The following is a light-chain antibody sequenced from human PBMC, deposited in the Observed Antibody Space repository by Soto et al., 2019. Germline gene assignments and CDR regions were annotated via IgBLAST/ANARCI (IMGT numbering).Light chain of an antibody. V-gene: IGKV1-5*03. CDR1: QSISSW. J-gene: IGKJ1*01. CDR3: QQYNSYWT. CDR2: KAS. Sequence: PSTLSGSVGGRVTITCGASQSISSWLAWYQQKPGKAPKLLIYKASSLESGVPSRFSGSGSGTEFTLTISSLQPDDFATYYCQQYNSYWTFGQGTKVDIK.